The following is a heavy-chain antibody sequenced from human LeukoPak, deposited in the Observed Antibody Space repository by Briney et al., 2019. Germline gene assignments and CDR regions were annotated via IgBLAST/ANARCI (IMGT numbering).Heavy chain of an antibody. CDR3: VAYTSSLRWFDP. Sequence: KSSETLSLTCTVSDDSISRISFYWGWIRQPPGKGLEWIGSIYYGGTTYYNPSLESRVTMSLDTSKKHFSLRLRSVTAADTAVYYCVAYTSSLRWFDPWGQGTLVIVSS. V-gene: IGHV4-39*07. CDR2: IYYGGTT. J-gene: IGHJ5*02. D-gene: IGHD6-13*01. CDR1: DDSISRISFY.